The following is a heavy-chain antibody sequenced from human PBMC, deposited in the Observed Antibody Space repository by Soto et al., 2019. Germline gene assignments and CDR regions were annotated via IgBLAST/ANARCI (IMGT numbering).Heavy chain of an antibody. J-gene: IGHJ4*02. CDR3: ARRWGEGRVDY. V-gene: IGHV4-4*02. Sequence: QVQLQESGPGLVKPSGTLSLTCAVSGGSISSSNWWSWVRQPPGKGLEWVGEIYHSGNTNYNPSLKRRVTMAADKSRNQSSLTRSSVTAAYTAVYYCARRWGEGRVDYWGQGTLVSVSS. CDR1: GGSISSSNW. CDR2: IYHSGNT. D-gene: IGHD3-10*01.